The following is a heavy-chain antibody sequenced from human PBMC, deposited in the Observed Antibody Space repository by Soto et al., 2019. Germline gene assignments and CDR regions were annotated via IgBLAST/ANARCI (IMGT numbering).Heavy chain of an antibody. CDR1: EFPVTTNY. CDR2: LYSTNVA. D-gene: IGHD3-3*01. Sequence: GGSLRLSCAASEFPVTTNYLTWVRQAPGKGLEWVSLLYSTNVAHYADSVRGRFTISRDISKNMFYLEMNSLRAEETAVYYCGRNPFGVSSDGVVVWGQGSMVTVSS. V-gene: IGHV3-53*01. J-gene: IGHJ4*02. CDR3: GRNPFGVSSDGVVV.